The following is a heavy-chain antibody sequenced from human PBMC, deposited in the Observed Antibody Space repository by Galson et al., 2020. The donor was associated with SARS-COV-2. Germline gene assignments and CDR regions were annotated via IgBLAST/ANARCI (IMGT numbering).Heavy chain of an antibody. CDR2: ISGYNGNT. J-gene: IGHJ6*04. V-gene: IGHV1-18*01. CDR3: ARSPSRLYSGSSPEI. Sequence: ASVKVSCKASGYTFTNYGITWVRQAPGQGLEWMGWISGYNGNTRHAQRLQGRVTMTTDMSTNTVHMELRSLRSDDTAMYYCARSPSRLYSGSSPEIWGKGTTVTVSP. CDR1: GYTFTNYG. D-gene: IGHD1-26*01.